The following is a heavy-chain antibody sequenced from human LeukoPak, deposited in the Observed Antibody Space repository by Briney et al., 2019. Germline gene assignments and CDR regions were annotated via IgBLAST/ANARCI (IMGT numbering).Heavy chain of an antibody. CDR1: GFRFTNYD. D-gene: IGHD3-10*02. CDR2: ISGSGYST. J-gene: IGHJ6*04. CDR3: AELGITMIGGV. V-gene: IGHV3-23*01. Sequence: GGTLRLSCAASGFRFTNYDMTWVRQAPGKGLERVSSISGSGYSTYYADSVKGRFTISRDNAKNSLYLQMNSLRAEDTAVYYCAELGITMIGGVWGKGTTVTISS.